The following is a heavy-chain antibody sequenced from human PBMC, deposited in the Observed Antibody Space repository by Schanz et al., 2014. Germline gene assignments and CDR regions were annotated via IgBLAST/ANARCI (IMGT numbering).Heavy chain of an antibody. J-gene: IGHJ4*02. CDR3: AREGTGAVRGYFDY. V-gene: IGHV4-31*03. D-gene: IGHD6-13*01. CDR1: GGSITSGGHY. CDR2: IDDTWGP. Sequence: QVHLQESGPGLVKPSETLSVTCTVSGGSITSGGHYWTWIRQVPGKGLEWIGCIDDTWGPKNNSPLKARVTLSLDASTNQFSLKLSSVTAADTAVYYCAREGTGAVRGYFDYWGQGALVTVSS.